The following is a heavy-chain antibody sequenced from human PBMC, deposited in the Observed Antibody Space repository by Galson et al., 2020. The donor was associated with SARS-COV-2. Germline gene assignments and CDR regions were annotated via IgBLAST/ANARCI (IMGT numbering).Heavy chain of an antibody. Sequence: GGSLRLSCTASGFTFDEFDMHWVRQAPGKGLEWVSGISWSSVKKDYADSVRGRFIITRDNAKRSLYLQMNSLRPEDTGLYFCATDNGLTTTWSYFGAWGLGTRVTVSS. J-gene: IGHJ5*02. CDR2: ISWSSVKK. CDR1: GFTFDEFD. CDR3: ATDNGLTTTWSYFGA. D-gene: IGHD3-9*01. V-gene: IGHV3-9*01.